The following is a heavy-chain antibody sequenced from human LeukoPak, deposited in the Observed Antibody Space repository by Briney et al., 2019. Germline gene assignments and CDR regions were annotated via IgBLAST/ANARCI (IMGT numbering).Heavy chain of an antibody. J-gene: IGHJ4*02. Sequence: PSETLSLTCTVSGGSISSNNYYWGWIRQPPGKGLEWIGSIYHSGSTYYNPSLKSRVTISVDTSKNQFSLKLSSVTAADTAVYYCARATVESYDFDYWGQGTLVTVSS. D-gene: IGHD3-16*01. CDR1: GGSISSNNYY. CDR3: ARATVESYDFDY. V-gene: IGHV4-39*07. CDR2: IYHSGST.